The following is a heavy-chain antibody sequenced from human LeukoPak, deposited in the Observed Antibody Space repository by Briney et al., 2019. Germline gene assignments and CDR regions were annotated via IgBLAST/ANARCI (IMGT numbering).Heavy chain of an antibody. CDR1: GYSISSGYY. Sequence: KPSETLSLTCTVSGYSISSGYYWGWIRQPPGKGLEWIGSIYHSGSTYYNPSLKSRVTISVDTSKNQFSLKLSSVTAADTAVYYCASQGVQGGVLDYWGQGTLVTVSS. CDR2: IYHSGST. V-gene: IGHV4-38-2*02. D-gene: IGHD2-8*01. CDR3: ASQGVQGGVLDY. J-gene: IGHJ4*02.